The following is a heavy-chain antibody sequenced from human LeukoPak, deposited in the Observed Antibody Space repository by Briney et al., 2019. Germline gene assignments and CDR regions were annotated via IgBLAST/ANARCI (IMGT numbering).Heavy chain of an antibody. Sequence: GGSLRLSCAASGFTFSSYAMRWVRQAPGKGLEWVSTLSGSGGIKNYADSVKGRFTISGDNSKNTLYLQMDSLRVEDTAVYYCAKSLAPPVTGDWGQGTLVTVSS. V-gene: IGHV3-23*01. J-gene: IGHJ4*02. CDR3: AKSLAPPVTGD. CDR1: GFTFSSYA. CDR2: LSGSGGIK. D-gene: IGHD6-13*01.